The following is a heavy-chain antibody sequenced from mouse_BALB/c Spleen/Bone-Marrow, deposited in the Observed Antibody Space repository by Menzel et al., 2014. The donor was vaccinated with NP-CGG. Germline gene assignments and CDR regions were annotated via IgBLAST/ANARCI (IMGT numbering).Heavy chain of an antibody. CDR3: ARARSTVITTGYFDD. D-gene: IGHD2-4*01. Sequence: DLVKPGASVKLSCKASGYTFTSYWINWIKQRPGQGLEWIGRFAPGSGNTYYNEMFKGKATLTVDTSSSTAYIQLSSLSSEDSAVYFCARARSTVITTGYFDDWSAGTTVTVSS. CDR1: GYTFTSYW. J-gene: IGHJ1*01. CDR2: FAPGSGNT. V-gene: IGHV1S41*01.